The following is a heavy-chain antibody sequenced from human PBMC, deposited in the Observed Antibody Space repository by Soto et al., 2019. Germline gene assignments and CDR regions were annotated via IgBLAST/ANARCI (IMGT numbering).Heavy chain of an antibody. Sequence: QVQLQESGPGLVKPSETLSLTCTVSGGSISSYDWSWIRQPPGKGLEWIGYIYYSGSTNYNPSLKSRVTISVDTSKNQCSLKLSSVTAADTAVYYCAREGAVSIFDYWGQGTLVTVSS. CDR1: GGSISSYD. D-gene: IGHD6-19*01. J-gene: IGHJ4*02. CDR3: AREGAVSIFDY. V-gene: IGHV4-59*01. CDR2: IYYSGST.